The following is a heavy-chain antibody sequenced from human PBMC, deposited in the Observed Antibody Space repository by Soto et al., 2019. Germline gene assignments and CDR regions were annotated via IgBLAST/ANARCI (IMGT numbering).Heavy chain of an antibody. J-gene: IGHJ4*02. CDR3: ASAPSRSSGWPNFDY. D-gene: IGHD6-19*01. Sequence: PGGSLRLSCAASGFTFSNYDMHWVRQTPGKGMEWVAVTWYDGSNKYYADSVKGRFTISRDNSKSTLYLQMNSLRAEDTAIYYCASAPSRSSGWPNFDYWGQGTLVTVSS. CDR1: GFTFSNYD. CDR2: TWYDGSNK. V-gene: IGHV3-33*01.